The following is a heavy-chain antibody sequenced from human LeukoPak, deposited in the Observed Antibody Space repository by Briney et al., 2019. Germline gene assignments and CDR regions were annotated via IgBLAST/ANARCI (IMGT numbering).Heavy chain of an antibody. Sequence: SQTLSLTCTVSGGSISSGGYYWSWIRQHQGKGLEWIGYIYYSGSTYYNPSLKSRVTISVDTSKNQFSLKLSSVTAADTAVYYCARASWGYYGSGSYFRWNYYFDYWGQGTLVTVSS. J-gene: IGHJ4*02. CDR1: GGSISSGGYY. CDR2: IYYSGST. CDR3: ARASWGYYGSGSYFRWNYYFDY. V-gene: IGHV4-31*03. D-gene: IGHD3-10*01.